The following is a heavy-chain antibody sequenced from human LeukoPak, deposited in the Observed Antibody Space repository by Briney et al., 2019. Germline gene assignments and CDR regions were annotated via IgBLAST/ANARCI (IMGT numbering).Heavy chain of an antibody. CDR3: ERGLYDSSGCGSDP. CDR1: GGTFSSYA. D-gene: IGHD3-22*01. J-gene: IGHJ5*02. CDR2: IIPIFGTA. Sequence: SVKVSCKASGGTFSSYAISWVRPAPGQGLEWMGGIIPIFGTANYAQKFQGRVTITTDESTSTAYMELSSLRSEDTAVYYCERGLYDSSGCGSDPWGQGTLVTVSS. V-gene: IGHV1-69*05.